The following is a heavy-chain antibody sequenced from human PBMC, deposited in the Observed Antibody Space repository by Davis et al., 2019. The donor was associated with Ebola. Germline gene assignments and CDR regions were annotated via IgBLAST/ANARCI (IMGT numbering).Heavy chain of an antibody. V-gene: IGHV3-23*01. CDR1: GFTFSSYG. J-gene: IGHJ4*02. D-gene: IGHD1-26*01. CDR2: ISDGGGIT. Sequence: GESLKISCAASGFTFSSYGMHWVRQAPGKGLEWVSVISDGGGITYYADSVRGRFTISRDNSNNLLYLQMNSLGVEDTAMYYCARKDAGSKPFDFWGQGTLVTVSS. CDR3: ARKDAGSKPFDF.